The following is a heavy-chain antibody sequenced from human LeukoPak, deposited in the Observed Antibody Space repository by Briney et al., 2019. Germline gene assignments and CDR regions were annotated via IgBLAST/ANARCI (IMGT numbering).Heavy chain of an antibody. CDR1: GYTFTDYY. D-gene: IGHD3-22*01. V-gene: IGHV1-2*02. J-gene: IGHJ4*02. CDR3: ARGPRYYYDSSGPFDY. CDR2: INPNSGGT. Sequence: ASVKVSCKASGYTFTDYYMHWVRQAPGQGLEWMGWINPNSGGTNYAQKFQGRVTMTRDTSISTAYMELSRLRSDDTAVYFCARGPRYYYDSSGPFDYWAREPWSPSPQ.